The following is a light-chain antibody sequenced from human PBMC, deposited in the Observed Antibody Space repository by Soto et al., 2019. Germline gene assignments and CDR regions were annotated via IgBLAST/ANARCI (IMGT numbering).Light chain of an antibody. CDR2: GAS. Sequence: EIVLTQSPGTLSLSPGDRATLSCRASQSVSTSYLAWYQQKPGQAPRLLIYGASSRATGIPDRFSGSGPGTDFTLTISGLEPEDFAVYYCQQYGNSRGTFGQGTKVDIK. CDR1: QSVSTSY. J-gene: IGKJ1*01. V-gene: IGKV3-20*01. CDR3: QQYGNSRGT.